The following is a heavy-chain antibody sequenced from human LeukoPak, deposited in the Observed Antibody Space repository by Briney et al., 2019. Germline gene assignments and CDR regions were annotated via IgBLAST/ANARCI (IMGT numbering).Heavy chain of an antibody. V-gene: IGHV3-30*02. Sequence: PGGSLRLSCAASGLTFSSYGMHWVRQAPGKGLEWVAFIRYDGSNKYYADSVKGRFTISRDNSKNTLYLQMNSLRAEDTAVYYCAKELRWFGEDLEEYWGQGTLVTVSS. CDR3: AKELRWFGEDLEEY. J-gene: IGHJ4*02. CDR1: GLTFSSYG. D-gene: IGHD3-10*01. CDR2: IRYDGSNK.